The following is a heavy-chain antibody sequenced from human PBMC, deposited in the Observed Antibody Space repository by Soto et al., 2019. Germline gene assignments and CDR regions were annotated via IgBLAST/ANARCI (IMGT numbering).Heavy chain of an antibody. V-gene: IGHV4-61*01. Sequence: SDTLSLTCSFSAFSVSSGICCWSWIRQPPGKGLEWIGYIYYSGSTNYNPSLKSRVTISVDTSKNQFSLKLSSVTAADTAVYYCARSYYFDYWGQGTLVNVSS. CDR3: ARSYYFDY. CDR1: AFSVSSGICC. J-gene: IGHJ4*02. CDR2: IYYSGST.